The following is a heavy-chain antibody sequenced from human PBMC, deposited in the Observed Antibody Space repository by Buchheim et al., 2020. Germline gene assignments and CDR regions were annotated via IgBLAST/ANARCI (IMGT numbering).Heavy chain of an antibody. CDR1: GFTFSTYG. Sequence: QVQLVESGGGVVQPGRSLRLSCAASGFTFSTYGMHWVRQAPGKGLEWVAVISYDGSDKYYADSVKSRFTISRDNSKNTLYLQMNSQRAEDTAVYYCAKVAGAVAGTYDYWGQGTL. D-gene: IGHD6-19*01. J-gene: IGHJ4*02. V-gene: IGHV3-30*18. CDR3: AKVAGAVAGTYDY. CDR2: ISYDGSDK.